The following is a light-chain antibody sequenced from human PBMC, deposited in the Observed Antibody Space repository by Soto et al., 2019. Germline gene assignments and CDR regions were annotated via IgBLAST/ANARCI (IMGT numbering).Light chain of an antibody. CDR1: QSVYNNF. CDR3: HQYGTSPAT. J-gene: IGKJ1*01. CDR2: GAS. Sequence: EIVLTQSPGTLSLSPGERAALSCRASQSVYNNFLAWYQQRPGQAPRLLIYGASNRATGIPGRFSGSGSGTDFTLTISRLEPEDFAVFYCHQYGTSPATFGQGTKVDI. V-gene: IGKV3-20*01.